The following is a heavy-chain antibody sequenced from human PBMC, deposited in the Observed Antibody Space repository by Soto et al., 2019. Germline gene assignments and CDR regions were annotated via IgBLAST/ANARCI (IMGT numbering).Heavy chain of an antibody. Sequence: QTGGSLRLSCAASGFTFSTYAMHWVRQAPGKGLEWVAVISYDGSNKYYADSVKGRFTISRDNSKNTLYLQMNSLRAEDTAVYYCARVPLAFDIWGQGTMVTVSS. V-gene: IGHV3-30-3*01. CDR3: ARVPLAFDI. CDR1: GFTFSTYA. CDR2: ISYDGSNK. J-gene: IGHJ3*02.